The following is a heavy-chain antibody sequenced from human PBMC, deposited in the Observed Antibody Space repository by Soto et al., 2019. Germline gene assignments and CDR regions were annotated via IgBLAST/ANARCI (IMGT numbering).Heavy chain of an antibody. CDR3: GGVARDGGGYYGPFDI. CDR1: GDSISSGGYY. Sequence: SENLSLTCTVSGDSISSGGYYWGWIRQHPGKGLDWIGYIYKSGTTYYKPSLKSRVTISVDTSENQFSLRLSSVTAADTAVYYCGGVARDGGGYYGPFDICGQGTLVIVSA. J-gene: IGHJ4*02. D-gene: IGHD3-3*01. CDR2: IYKSGTT. V-gene: IGHV4-31*03.